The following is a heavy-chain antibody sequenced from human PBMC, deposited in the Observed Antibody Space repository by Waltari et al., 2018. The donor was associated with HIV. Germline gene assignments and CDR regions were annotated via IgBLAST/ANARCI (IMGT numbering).Heavy chain of an antibody. V-gene: IGHV3-7*04. J-gene: IGHJ6*02. CDR2: ISEDGSEK. CDR3: SRVTFYGSGPFYTAYYHGMSV. CDR1: GFLFSRFW. D-gene: IGHD3-10*01. Sequence: EFQLVQSGGGLVQPGGSLRLSCETSGFLFSRFWMRRIVLVTGKELEWVADISEDGSEKNYVDSVKGRFTISRDNAKNSLYLQMNSLRADDTAVYYCSRVTFYGSGPFYTAYYHGMSVWGQGTTVTVSS.